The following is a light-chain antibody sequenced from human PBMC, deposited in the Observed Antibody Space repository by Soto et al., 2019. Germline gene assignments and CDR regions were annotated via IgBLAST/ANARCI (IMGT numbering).Light chain of an antibody. CDR3: EAWDDSLNGYV. J-gene: IGLJ1*01. V-gene: IGLV1-44*01. Sequence: QSVLTQPPSASGTPGQRVTISCSGSSSNIGSNTVNWYQQLPGTAPKLLIYSNNQRPSGVPDRFSGSKSGTSASLAISGFLSEDEADYYCEAWDDSLNGYVFGTGTKVTVL. CDR2: SNN. CDR1: SSNIGSNT.